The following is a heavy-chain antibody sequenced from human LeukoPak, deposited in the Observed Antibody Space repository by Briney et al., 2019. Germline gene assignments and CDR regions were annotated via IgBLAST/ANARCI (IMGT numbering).Heavy chain of an antibody. CDR2: IGGSGHST. D-gene: IGHD3-9*01. J-gene: IGHJ4*02. CDR3: AKESMILTGYPEY. CDR1: GFTFSTYS. V-gene: IGHV3-23*01. Sequence: PGGSLRLSCAASGFTFSTYSMNWVRQAPGKGLEWVSAIGGSGHSTYYAGSVKGRFTISRDNSKNTLYLQMNSLRAEDTAVYYCAKESMILTGYPEYWGQGTLVTVSS.